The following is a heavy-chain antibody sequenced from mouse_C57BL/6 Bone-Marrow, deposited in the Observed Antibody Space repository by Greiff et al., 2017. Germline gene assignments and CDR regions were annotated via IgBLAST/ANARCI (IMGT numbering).Heavy chain of an antibody. D-gene: IGHD1-1*01. CDR1: GFTFSDYG. J-gene: IGHJ4*01. CDR3: ARSVVATRAMDY. Sequence: LMESGGGLVKPGGSLKLSCAASGFTFSDYGMHWVRQAPEKGLEWVAYISSGSSTIYYADTVKGRFTISRDNAKNTLFLQMTSLRSEDTAMYYCARSVVATRAMDYWGQGTSVTVSS. CDR2: ISSGSSTI. V-gene: IGHV5-17*01.